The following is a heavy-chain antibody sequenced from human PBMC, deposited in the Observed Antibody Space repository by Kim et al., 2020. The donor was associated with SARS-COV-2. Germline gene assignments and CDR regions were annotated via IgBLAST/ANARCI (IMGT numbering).Heavy chain of an antibody. CDR2: VSYDGRNK. J-gene: IGHJ4*02. CDR3: SNFKY. V-gene: IGHV3-30*18. Sequence: GGSLRLSCVASGFSFSSYGMHWVRQAPGKGLEWVAVVSYDGRNKYYADSVKGRFTISKDNSKNTLYLQVDSLRAEDTAVYFCSNFKYWGQGTLVTVSS. CDR1: GFSFSSYG.